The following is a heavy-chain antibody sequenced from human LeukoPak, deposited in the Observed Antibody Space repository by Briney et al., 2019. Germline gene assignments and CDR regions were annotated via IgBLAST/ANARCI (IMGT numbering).Heavy chain of an antibody. D-gene: IGHD3-3*01. J-gene: IGHJ6*02. CDR1: GFTFTSSA. CDR3: AADPFHYDFWSGYGMDV. CDR2: IVVGSGNT. Sequence: SVKVSCKASGFTFTSSAVQWVRQARGQRLEWIGWIVVGSGNTNYAQKFQERVTITRDMSTSTAYMELSSLRSEDTAVYYCAADPFHYDFWSGYGMDVWGQGTTVTVPS. V-gene: IGHV1-58*01.